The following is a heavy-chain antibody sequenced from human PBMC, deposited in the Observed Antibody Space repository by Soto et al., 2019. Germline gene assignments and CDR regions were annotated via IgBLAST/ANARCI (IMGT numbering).Heavy chain of an antibody. Sequence: ASVKVSCKASGYIFANYAIHWVRQAPGQSLEWMGWINPANGNTKYSQKFQGRVTITRDTSATTAYMGLSSLRSEDTAVYYCARGKCTGAWYPLKGDYWGQGTLVTVSS. V-gene: IGHV1-3*01. CDR2: INPANGNT. CDR1: GYIFANYA. J-gene: IGHJ4*02. D-gene: IGHD2-8*02. CDR3: ARGKCTGAWYPLKGDY.